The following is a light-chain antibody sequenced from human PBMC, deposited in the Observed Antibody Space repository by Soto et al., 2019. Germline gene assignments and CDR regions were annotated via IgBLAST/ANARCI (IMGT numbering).Light chain of an antibody. V-gene: IGKV3-15*01. CDR2: GAS. CDR3: QQYHNWPT. Sequence: EIVMTQSPATLSVSPGERATVSCRASQSVSSDLGWYQQKPGQAPRLLIYGASNRATGIPARFSGSGSGTEFALTISSLQSEDFAVYYCQQYHNWPTSGQGPNVDI. CDR1: QSVSSD. J-gene: IGKJ1*01.